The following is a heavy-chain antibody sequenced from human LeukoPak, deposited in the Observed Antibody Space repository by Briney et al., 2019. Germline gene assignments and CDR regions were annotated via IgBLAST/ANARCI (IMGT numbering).Heavy chain of an antibody. CDR2: INHSGST. J-gene: IGHJ3*02. V-gene: IGHV4-34*01. Sequence: PSETLSLTCAVYGGSFSGYYWSWIRQPPGKGLEWIGEINHSGSTNYNPSLKSRVTISVDTSKNQFSLKLSSVTAADTAVYYCARGNPFVVVVAATKSGRAFDIWGQGTMVTVSS. CDR1: GGSFSGYY. D-gene: IGHD2-15*01. CDR3: ARGNPFVVVVAATKSGRAFDI.